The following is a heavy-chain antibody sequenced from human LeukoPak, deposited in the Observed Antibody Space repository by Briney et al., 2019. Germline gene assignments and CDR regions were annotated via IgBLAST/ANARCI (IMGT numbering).Heavy chain of an antibody. Sequence: ASVKVSCKASGGTFSSYTIRWVRQAPGQGLEWMGRIIPILGIANYAQKFQGRVTITADKSTSTAYMELSSLRSEDTAVYYCARAGSSGYYPDYWGQGTLVTVSS. CDR2: IIPILGIA. CDR3: ARAGSSGYYPDY. D-gene: IGHD3-22*01. V-gene: IGHV1-69*02. J-gene: IGHJ4*02. CDR1: GGTFSSYT.